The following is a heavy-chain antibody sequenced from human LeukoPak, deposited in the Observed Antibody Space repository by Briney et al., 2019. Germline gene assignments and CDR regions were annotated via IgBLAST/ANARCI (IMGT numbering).Heavy chain of an antibody. V-gene: IGHV4-59*12. CDR1: GGSISSYY. CDR3: ARDQSDNWPKGDDAFDI. D-gene: IGHD1-1*01. J-gene: IGHJ3*02. Sequence: PSETLSLTCTVSGGSISSYYWSWIRQPPGKGLEWTGYIYYSGNTNYNPSLKSRVTISVDTSKNQFSLKLSSVTAADTAVYYCARDQSDNWPKGDDAFDIWGQGTMVTVSS. CDR2: IYYSGNT.